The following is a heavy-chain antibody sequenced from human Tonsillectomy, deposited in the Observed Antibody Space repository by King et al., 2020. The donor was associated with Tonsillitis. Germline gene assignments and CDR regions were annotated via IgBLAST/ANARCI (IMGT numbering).Heavy chain of an antibody. D-gene: IGHD2-2*01. CDR2: ISSSGSTI. V-gene: IGHV3-11*01. CDR3: AREGSIVVVPAAGPNWFDP. J-gene: IGHJ5*02. Sequence: VQLVESGGGLVKPGGALRLSCAASGFTFSDYNMSWIRQAPGKGLGWVSYISSSGSTINYADSVKGRFTNSREKAKNSLYLQMNSLRAEDTAVYYCAREGSIVVVPAAGPNWFDPWGQGTLVTVSS. CDR1: GFTFSDYN.